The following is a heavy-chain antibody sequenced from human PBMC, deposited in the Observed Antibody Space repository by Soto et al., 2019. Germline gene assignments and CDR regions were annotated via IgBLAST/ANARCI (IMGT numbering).Heavy chain of an antibody. D-gene: IGHD5-18*01. CDR2: IIPILGIA. V-gene: IGHV1-69*02. CDR3: ARGMTDTDMVLIDAFDI. Sequence: QVQLVQSGAEVKKPGSSVKVSCKASGGTFSSYTISWVRQAPGQGLEWMGRIIPILGIANYAQKFQGRVTITADKSTSTAYIELSSLRSEDTAVYYCARGMTDTDMVLIDAFDIWGQGTMVTVSS. J-gene: IGHJ3*02. CDR1: GGTFSSYT.